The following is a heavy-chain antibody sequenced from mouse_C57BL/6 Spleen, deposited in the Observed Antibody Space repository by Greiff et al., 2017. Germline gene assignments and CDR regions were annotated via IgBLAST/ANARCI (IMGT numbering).Heavy chain of an antibody. Sequence: VQLQQPGAELVKPGASVKLSCKASGYTFTSYWMQWVKQRPGQGLEWIGEIDPSDSYTNYNQKFKGKATVTVDTSSSTAYMQLSSLTSEDSAVYYCARWDYGSSYAMDYWGQGTSVTVSS. J-gene: IGHJ4*01. V-gene: IGHV1-50*01. CDR3: ARWDYGSSYAMDY. D-gene: IGHD1-1*01. CDR1: GYTFTSYW. CDR2: IDPSDSYT.